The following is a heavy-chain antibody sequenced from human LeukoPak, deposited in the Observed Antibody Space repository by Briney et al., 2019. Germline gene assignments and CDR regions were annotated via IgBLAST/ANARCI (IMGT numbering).Heavy chain of an antibody. CDR1: GGSISSYY. D-gene: IGHD1-1*01. CDR3: ARVSWHPNSYYFDY. Sequence: PSETLSLTCTVSGGSISSYYWSWIRQPPGKGLEWIGYIYYSGSTNYNPSLKSRVTISVDTSKNQFSLKLSSVTAADTAVYYCARVSWHPNSYYFDYWGQGTLVTVSS. V-gene: IGHV4-59*01. CDR2: IYYSGST. J-gene: IGHJ4*02.